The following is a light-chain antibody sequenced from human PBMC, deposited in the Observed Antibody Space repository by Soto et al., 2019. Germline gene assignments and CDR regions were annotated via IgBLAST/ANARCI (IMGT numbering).Light chain of an antibody. CDR1: SSDVGGYNY. CDR2: DVS. CDR3: SSYAGSNNYV. V-gene: IGLV2-8*01. J-gene: IGLJ1*01. Sequence: QSALTQPPSASGSPGQSVTISCTGTSSDVGGYNYVSWYQHHPGKAPKLMIYDVSKRPSGVPDRFSGPKSGNTASLTVSGLQAEDEADYYCSSYAGSNNYVFGTGTKVTVL.